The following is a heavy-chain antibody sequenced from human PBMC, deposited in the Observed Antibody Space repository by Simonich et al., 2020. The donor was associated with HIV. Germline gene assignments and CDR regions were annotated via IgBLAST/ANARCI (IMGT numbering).Heavy chain of an antibody. J-gene: IGHJ2*01. CDR3: ARHSASYDSSGRRYFDL. Sequence: QVKLQQWGAGLLKPSETLSLTCAVYGGSFSGSYWSWIRQPPGKGLEWIGEINHSGSTTYNPSLKSRVTISLDTSKNQFSLKLSSVTAADTAVYYCARHSASYDSSGRRYFDLWGRGTLVTVFS. CDR1: GGSFSGSY. D-gene: IGHD3-22*01. CDR2: INHSGST. V-gene: IGHV4-34*01.